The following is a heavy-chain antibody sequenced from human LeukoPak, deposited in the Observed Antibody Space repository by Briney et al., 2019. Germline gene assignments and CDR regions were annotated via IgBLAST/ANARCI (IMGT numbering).Heavy chain of an antibody. CDR1: GYTFTTYA. J-gene: IGHJ1*01. CDR3: ARDYTLTLGTTTYFQH. D-gene: IGHD1-7*01. CDR2: INTNTGNP. Sequence: ASVKVSCKASGYTFTTYAMNWVRQAPGQGLELMGWINTNTGNPTYAQGFTGWFVFSLDTSVSTAYLQISSLKAEDTAVYYCARDYTLTLGTTTYFQHWGQGTLVTVSS. V-gene: IGHV7-4-1*02.